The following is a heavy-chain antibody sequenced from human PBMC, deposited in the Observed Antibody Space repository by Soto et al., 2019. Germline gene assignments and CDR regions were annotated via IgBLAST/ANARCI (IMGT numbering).Heavy chain of an antibody. Sequence: SETLSLTCTVSGGSISSSNYYWAWIRQPPGKGLEWIGYISYSRNTYYNPSLKSRVTISVDTSKNHLSLNLSSVTAADTAVYYCARPAIAPTALYYWGQGTLVTVSS. CDR2: ISYSRNT. CDR3: ARPAIAPTALYY. D-gene: IGHD2-2*01. CDR1: GGSISSSNYY. J-gene: IGHJ4*02. V-gene: IGHV4-39*02.